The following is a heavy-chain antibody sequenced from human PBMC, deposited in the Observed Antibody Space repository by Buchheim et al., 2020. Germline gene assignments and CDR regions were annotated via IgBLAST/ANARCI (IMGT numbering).Heavy chain of an antibody. D-gene: IGHD3-16*01. CDR3: ARGVYY. V-gene: IGHV4-31*03. CDR2: IHYSGTP. CDR1: GASISSGNYY. J-gene: IGHJ4*02. Sequence: QVQLQESGPGLVKPSQTLSLTCTVSGASISSGNYYWSWIRQQPGKGLEWIGSIHYSGTPYYNPSLKRRVTISEDTSKNQFSLNLNSVTAADTAIYYCARGVYYWGQGTL.